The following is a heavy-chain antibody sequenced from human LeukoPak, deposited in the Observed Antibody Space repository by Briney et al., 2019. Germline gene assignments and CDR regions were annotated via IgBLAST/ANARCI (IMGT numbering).Heavy chain of an antibody. CDR2: IYYSGST. D-gene: IGHD2-2*01. Sequence: SETLSLTCTVSGGSISSSSYYWGWIRQPPGKGLAWIGSIYYSGSTYYNPSLKKRVTISVDTSKNQFSLKLSSVTAADTAVYYCARYCSSTSCPAYYYYGMDVWGQGTTVTVSS. CDR1: GGSISSSSYY. V-gene: IGHV4-39*01. CDR3: ARYCSSTSCPAYYYYGMDV. J-gene: IGHJ6*02.